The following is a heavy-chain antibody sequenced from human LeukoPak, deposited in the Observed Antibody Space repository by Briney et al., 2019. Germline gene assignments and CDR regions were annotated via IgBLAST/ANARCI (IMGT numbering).Heavy chain of an antibody. CDR2: IYYSGST. CDR1: GGSISSYY. J-gene: IGHJ4*02. D-gene: IGHD4-17*01. V-gene: IGHV4-59*08. Sequence: TPSETLSLTCTVSGGSISSYYWSWIRQPPGKGLEWIGYIYYSGSTNYNPPLKSRVTISVDTSKNQFSLKLSSVTAADTAVYYCARQIDYGDYFDYWGQGTLVTVSS. CDR3: ARQIDYGDYFDY.